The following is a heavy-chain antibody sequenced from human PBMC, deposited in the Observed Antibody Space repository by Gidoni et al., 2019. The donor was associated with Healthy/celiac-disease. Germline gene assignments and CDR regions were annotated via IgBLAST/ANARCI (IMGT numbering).Heavy chain of an antibody. J-gene: IGHJ6*02. CDR3: ARGLTLPGLRMDV. CDR2: INHSGST. D-gene: IGHD1-20*01. Sequence: QVQLQQWGAGLLKPSETLSLTCAVYGGSFRGYYWSWLGQPPGKGLGWIGEINHSGSTNYNPSLKSRVTISVDTSKTQFSLKLSSVTAADTAVYYCARGLTLPGLRMDVWGQGTTVTVSS. CDR1: GGSFRGYY. V-gene: IGHV4-34*01.